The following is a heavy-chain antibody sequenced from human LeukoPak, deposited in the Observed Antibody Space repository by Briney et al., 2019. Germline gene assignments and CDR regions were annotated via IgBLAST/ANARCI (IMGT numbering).Heavy chain of an antibody. CDR1: GFTFSSYS. Sequence: GSLRLSCAASGFTFSSYSMNWVRQAPGKGLGWVSDISSSRSTIYYADSVKGRFTISRDDAKNSLYLQMNSLRAEDTAVYYCARDRSDGADAFDIWGQGTMVTVSS. J-gene: IGHJ3*02. D-gene: IGHD3-10*01. CDR2: ISSSRSTI. CDR3: ARDRSDGADAFDI. V-gene: IGHV3-48*01.